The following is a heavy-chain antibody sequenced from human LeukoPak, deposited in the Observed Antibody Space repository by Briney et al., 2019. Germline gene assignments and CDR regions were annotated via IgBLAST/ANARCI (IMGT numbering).Heavy chain of an antibody. J-gene: IGHJ4*02. D-gene: IGHD2-8*01. V-gene: IGHV3-48*04. Sequence: GGSLRLSCAASGFTLSSYSMNWVRQAPGKGLEWVSYISSSSSTIYYADSVKGRFTISRDNAKNSLYLQMNSLRAEDAAIYYCARSLISYFDYGGQGTLVTVSS. CDR3: ARSLISYFDY. CDR1: GFTLSSYS. CDR2: ISSSSSTI.